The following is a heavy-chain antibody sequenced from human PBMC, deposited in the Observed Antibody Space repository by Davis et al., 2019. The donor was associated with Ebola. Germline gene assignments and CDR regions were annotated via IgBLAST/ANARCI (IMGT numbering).Heavy chain of an antibody. CDR1: GFTFSSYS. CDR3: ARVRYYDYVWAYYYYYGMDV. D-gene: IGHD3-16*01. V-gene: IGHV3-21*01. CDR2: ISSSSSYI. J-gene: IGHJ6*02. Sequence: GESLKISCAASGFTFSSYSMNWVRQAPGKGLEWVSSISSSSSYIYYADSVKGRFTISRDNAKNSLYLQMNSLRAEDTAVYYCARVRYYDYVWAYYYYYGMDVWGQGTTVTVSS.